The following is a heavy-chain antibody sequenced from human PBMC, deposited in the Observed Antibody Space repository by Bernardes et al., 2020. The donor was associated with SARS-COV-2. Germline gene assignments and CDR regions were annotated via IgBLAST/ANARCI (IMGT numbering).Heavy chain of an antibody. J-gene: IGHJ4*02. CDR3: ARGRYSSSWYGRKDYFDY. CDR2: INHSGST. V-gene: IGHV4-34*01. CDR1: GGSFSGYY. D-gene: IGHD6-13*01. Sequence: SETLSLTCAVYGGSFSGYYWSWIRQPPGKGLEWIGEINHSGSTNYNPSLKSRVTISVDTSKNQLSLKLSSVTAADTAVYYCARGRYSSSWYGRKDYFDYWGQGTLVTVSS.